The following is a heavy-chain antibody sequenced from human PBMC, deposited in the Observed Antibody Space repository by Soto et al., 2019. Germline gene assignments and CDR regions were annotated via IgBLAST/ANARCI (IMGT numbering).Heavy chain of an antibody. J-gene: IGHJ6*02. CDR2: ISSSSSTI. Sequence: EVQLVESGGGLVQHGGSLRLSCAASGFTFSSYSMNWVRQAPGKGLEWVSYISSSSSTIYYADSVKGRFTISRDNAKNSLYLQMNSLRDEDTAVYYCARRYYYGSGSYYNPRYDYYGMDVWGQGTTVTVSS. V-gene: IGHV3-48*02. CDR3: ARRYYYGSGSYYNPRYDYYGMDV. D-gene: IGHD3-10*01. CDR1: GFTFSSYS.